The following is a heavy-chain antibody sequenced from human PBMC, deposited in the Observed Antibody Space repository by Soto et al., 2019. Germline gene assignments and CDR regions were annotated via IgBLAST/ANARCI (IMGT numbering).Heavy chain of an antibody. D-gene: IGHD3-10*01. CDR3: ARHNYGSGSTYFDY. CDR1: GGSISSYY. Sequence: QVQLQESGPGLVKPSETLSLTCTVSGGSISSYYWSWIRQPPGKGLEWIGYIYYSGSTNYNPSLKSRVTISVDTSKNQFSLKLNSMTAADTAAYYCARHNYGSGSTYFDYWGQGTLVTVSS. V-gene: IGHV4-59*08. CDR2: IYYSGST. J-gene: IGHJ4*02.